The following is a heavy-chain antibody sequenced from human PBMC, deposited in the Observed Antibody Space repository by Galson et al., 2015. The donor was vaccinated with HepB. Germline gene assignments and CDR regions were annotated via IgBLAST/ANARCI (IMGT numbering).Heavy chain of an antibody. V-gene: IGHV3-74*01. CDR1: GFTLSSYY. Sequence: SLRLSCAASGFTLSSYYMHWVRQAPGKGLMWVARINGDGSYTRYADSVKGRFTISRDNAKNTLYLQMNSLRDEDTAVYYCGRDFVGGATDCWCQGTLVTVSS. CDR3: GRDFVGGATDC. D-gene: IGHD3-16*01. CDR2: INGDGSYT. J-gene: IGHJ4*02.